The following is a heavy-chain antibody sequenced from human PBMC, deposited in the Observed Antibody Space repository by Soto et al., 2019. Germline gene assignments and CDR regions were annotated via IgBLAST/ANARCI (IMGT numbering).Heavy chain of an antibody. CDR3: ARVNVDTAMVLYD. CDR2: IIPIFGTA. J-gene: IGHJ4*02. CDR1: GGTFSSYA. V-gene: IGHV1-69*13. D-gene: IGHD5-18*01. Sequence: ASVKVSCKASGGTFSSYAISWVRQAPGQGLEWMGGIIPIFGTANYAQKFQGRVTITADESTSTAYMELSSLRSEDTAVYYCARVNVDTAMVLYDWGQGTLVTVSS.